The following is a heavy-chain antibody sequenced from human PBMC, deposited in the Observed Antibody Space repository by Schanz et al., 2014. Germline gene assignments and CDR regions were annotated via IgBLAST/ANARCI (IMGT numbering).Heavy chain of an antibody. CDR3: AKVGLYYYGSGFDY. V-gene: IGHV3-30*02. D-gene: IGHD3-10*01. CDR1: GFSFSGYG. CDR2: IRYDGSNK. Sequence: QVQLVESGGGVAQPWGSLRLSCAASGFSFSGYGMHWVRQAPGKGLEWVAFIRYDGSNKYYADSVKGRFTISRDNSKNTLYLQMNSLRAEDTAVYYCAKVGLYYYGSGFDYWGQGTLVTVSS. J-gene: IGHJ4*02.